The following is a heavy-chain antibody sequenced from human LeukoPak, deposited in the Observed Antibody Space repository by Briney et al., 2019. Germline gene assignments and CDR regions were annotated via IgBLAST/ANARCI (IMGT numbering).Heavy chain of an antibody. CDR1: GFTLSSYW. D-gene: IGHD1-14*01. CDR2: ISPDGRST. Sequence: GGSLRLSCAVPGFTLSSYWMHWVRQIPGKGLVWVSRISPDGRSTSYADSVKGRFTISRDNARNTLFLQMNSLRAEDTAVYYCAKVTYRGDYYYYYMDVWGKGTTVTISS. J-gene: IGHJ6*03. V-gene: IGHV3-74*01. CDR3: AKVTYRGDYYYYYMDV.